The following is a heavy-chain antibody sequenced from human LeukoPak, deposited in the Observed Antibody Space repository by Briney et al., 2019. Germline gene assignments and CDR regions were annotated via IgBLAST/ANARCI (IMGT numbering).Heavy chain of an antibody. CDR3: ATDYTPYVGASAD. V-gene: IGHV3-23*01. D-gene: IGHD1-26*01. Sequence: GGSLRLSCAASGFSFNNYAMSWVRQAPGKGLEWVSVISGGGGSIYYAESVKGRFTFSRDNSRNTMYLQMNSLRAEDTAIYYCATDYTPYVGASADWGQGTLVTVSS. CDR1: GFSFNNYA. CDR2: ISGGGGSI. J-gene: IGHJ4*02.